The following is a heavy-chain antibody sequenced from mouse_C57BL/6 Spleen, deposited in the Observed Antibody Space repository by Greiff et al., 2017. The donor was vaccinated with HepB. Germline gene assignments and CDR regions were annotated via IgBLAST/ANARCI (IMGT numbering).Heavy chain of an antibody. CDR3: ARRLSSPYAMDY. D-gene: IGHD1-1*01. V-gene: IGHV1-81*01. Sequence: QVQLQQSGAELARPGASVKLSCKASGYTFTSYGISWVKQRTGQGLEWIGEIYPRSGNTYYNEKFKGKATLTADKSSSTAYMELRSLTSDDSAVYFCARRLSSPYAMDYWGQGTPVTVSS. CDR1: GYTFTSYG. J-gene: IGHJ4*01. CDR2: IYPRSGNT.